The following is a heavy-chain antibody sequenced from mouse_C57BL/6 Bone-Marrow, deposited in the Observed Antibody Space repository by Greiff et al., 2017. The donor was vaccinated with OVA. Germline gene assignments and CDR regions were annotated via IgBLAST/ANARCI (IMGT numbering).Heavy chain of an antibody. CDR1: GYTFTDYY. CDR3: ARDGSSSYYFDY. D-gene: IGHD1-1*01. Sequence: EVQLQQSGPELVKPGASVKISCKASGYTFTDYYMNWVKQSHGKSLEWIGDINPNNGGTSYNQKFKGKATLTVDKSSSTAYMELSSLTSEDSAVYYCARDGSSSYYFDYWGQGTTLTVSS. CDR2: INPNNGGT. V-gene: IGHV1-26*01. J-gene: IGHJ2*01.